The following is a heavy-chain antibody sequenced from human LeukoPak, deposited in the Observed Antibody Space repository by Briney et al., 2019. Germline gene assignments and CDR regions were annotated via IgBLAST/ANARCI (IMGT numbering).Heavy chain of an antibody. CDR1: GGSLSSSNSY. CDR3: AKSNGYGLVDI. D-gene: IGHD3-10*01. CDR2: IFYIGSN. J-gene: IGHJ3*02. V-gene: IGHV4-39*07. Sequence: SETLSLTCTVSGGSLSSSNSYWGWIRQPPGKGLEWMGNIFYIGSNYYILSINSRVTISLDTSRNQFSPKLNSVNPADTASYYCAKSNGYGLVDIWGQGKMVTVSS.